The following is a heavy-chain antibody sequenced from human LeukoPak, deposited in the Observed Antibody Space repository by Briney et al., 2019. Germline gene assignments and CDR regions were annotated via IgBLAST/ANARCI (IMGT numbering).Heavy chain of an antibody. CDR2: INHSGST. CDR3: ATQIYDSSGYYYDY. D-gene: IGHD3-22*01. CDR1: GGSFSGYY. V-gene: IGHV4-34*01. J-gene: IGHJ4*02. Sequence: SETLSLTCAVCGGSFSGYYWSWIRQPPGKGLEWIGEINHSGSTNYNPSLKSRVTISVDTSKNQFSLKLSSVTAADTAVYYCATQIYDSSGYYYDYWGQGTLVTVSS.